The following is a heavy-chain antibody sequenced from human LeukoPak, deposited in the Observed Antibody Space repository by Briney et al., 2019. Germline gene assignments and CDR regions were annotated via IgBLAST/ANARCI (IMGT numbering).Heavy chain of an antibody. CDR1: GYTFTSYG. D-gene: IGHD4-17*01. CDR2: ISAYNGNT. J-gene: IGHJ6*02. V-gene: IGHV1-18*01. Sequence: GASVKVSCKASGYTFTSYGISWVRQAPGQGLEWMGWISAYNGNTNYAQKLQGRVTMTTDTSTSTAYMELRSLRSDDTAVYYCARDGAGDYTYYYYRMDVWGQGTTVTVSS. CDR3: ARDGAGDYTYYYYRMDV.